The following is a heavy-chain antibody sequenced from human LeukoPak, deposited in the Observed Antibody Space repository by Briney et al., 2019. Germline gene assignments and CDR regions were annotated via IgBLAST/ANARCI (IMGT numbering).Heavy chain of an antibody. J-gene: IGHJ4*02. V-gene: IGHV4-59*12. Sequence: SETLSLTCTVSGGSISSYYWSWIRQPPGKGLEWIGYIYYSGSTNYNPSLKSRVTISVDTSKNQFSLKLSSVTAADTAVYYCAPFWGYYGSSGYYRDDYWGQGTLVTVSS. CDR2: IYYSGST. CDR1: GGSISSYY. CDR3: APFWGYYGSSGYYRDDY. D-gene: IGHD3-22*01.